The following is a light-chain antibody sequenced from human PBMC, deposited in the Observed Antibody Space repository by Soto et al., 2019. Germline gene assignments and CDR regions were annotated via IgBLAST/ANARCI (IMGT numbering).Light chain of an antibody. Sequence: EIVCAQAPGTLSSSRVERATLSCRASQSFSSTSLAWYQQKPGQAPRLLIYGASSRATGIPDRFSGGGSGTDFSLTISRLDPEDFAVYYCQQYSSSPITFGQGTRLEIK. J-gene: IGKJ5*01. CDR2: GAS. V-gene: IGKV3-20*01. CDR3: QQYSSSPIT. CDR1: QSFSSTS.